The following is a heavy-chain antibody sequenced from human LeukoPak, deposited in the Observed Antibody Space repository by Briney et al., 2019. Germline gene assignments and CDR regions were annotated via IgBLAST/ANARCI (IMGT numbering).Heavy chain of an antibody. CDR2: ISYDGSNK. Sequence: PGGSLRLSCAASGFTFSSYGMHWVRQAPGKGLEWVAVISYDGSNKYYANSVKGRFTISRDNSKNTLYLQMGSLRAEDMAVYYCARGTWEFIDAFDIWGQGTMVTVSS. CDR3: ARGTWEFIDAFDI. D-gene: IGHD3-10*01. V-gene: IGHV3-30*03. CDR1: GFTFSSYG. J-gene: IGHJ3*02.